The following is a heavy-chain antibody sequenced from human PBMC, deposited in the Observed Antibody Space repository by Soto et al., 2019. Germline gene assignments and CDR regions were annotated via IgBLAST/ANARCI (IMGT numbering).Heavy chain of an antibody. V-gene: IGHV4-39*01. D-gene: IGHD3-22*01. CDR1: GGSISSSSYY. CDR3: ARLFSSGYWPFDY. Sequence: SETLSLTCTVSGGSISSSSYYWGWIRQPPGKGLEWIGSLFYSGSTYYNPSLKSRVTISVDTSKNQFSLKLSSVTAADTAVYYCARLFSSGYWPFDYWGQGTLVTVSS. J-gene: IGHJ4*02. CDR2: LFYSGST.